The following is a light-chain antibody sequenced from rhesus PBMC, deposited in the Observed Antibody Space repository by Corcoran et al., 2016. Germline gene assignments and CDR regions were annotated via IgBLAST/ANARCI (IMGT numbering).Light chain of an antibody. CDR1: SSDIGGYNY. V-gene: IGLV2-32*02. CDR3: SSHASSSAFHI. Sequence: QAALTQPRSVSGSPGQSVTISCTGTSSDIGGYNYVSWYQQHPGTAPKLMIYEVSKRPSGVSDRFSGSKSGNTASLTISGLQAEDEADHYCSSHASSSAFHIFGAGTRLTVL. CDR2: EVS. J-gene: IGLJ1*01.